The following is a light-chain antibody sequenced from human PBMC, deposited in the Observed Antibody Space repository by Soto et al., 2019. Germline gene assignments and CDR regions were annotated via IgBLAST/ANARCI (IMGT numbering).Light chain of an antibody. CDR1: SSDIGAFNY. J-gene: IGLJ2*01. CDR2: EVS. CDR3: SSYTSSSTLVV. Sequence: QSVLTQPASVSGSPGQSITLSCTGTSSDIGAFNYVSWYQQHPGKAPKLIIYEVSNRPSGVSNRFSGSKSGNTASLTISGLQAEDKADYYCSSYTSSSTLVVFGGGTQLTVL. V-gene: IGLV2-14*01.